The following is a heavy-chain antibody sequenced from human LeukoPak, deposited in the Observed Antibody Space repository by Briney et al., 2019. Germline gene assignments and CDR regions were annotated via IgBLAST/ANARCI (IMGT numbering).Heavy chain of an antibody. CDR2: IYYIGST. V-gene: IGHV4-39*07. D-gene: IGHD3-22*01. J-gene: IGHJ4*02. CDR3: ARDDTYFYDSSGHGFDF. CDR1: GDSVSSSPYY. Sequence: SETLSLTCTVSGDSVSSSPYYWGWVRQPPGKGLEWIGSIYYIGSTHYNPSLKRRVTISVDTSKNQFSLKLTSVTAADTALYFCARDDTYFYDSSGHGFDFWGPGTLVTVSS.